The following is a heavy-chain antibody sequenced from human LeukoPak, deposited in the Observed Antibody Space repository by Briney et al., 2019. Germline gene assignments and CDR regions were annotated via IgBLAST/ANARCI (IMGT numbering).Heavy chain of an antibody. J-gene: IGHJ4*02. Sequence: SGGSLRLSCAASGFTFSSYAMSWVRQAPGKGLEWVSAISGSGGSTYYADSVKGRFTISRDNSKNTLYLQMDSLRDEDTAVYYCAKDLHLSSTFPGSDWGQGTLVTVSS. CDR2: ISGSGGST. CDR1: GFTFSSYA. V-gene: IGHV3-23*01. CDR3: AKDLHLSSTFPGSD. D-gene: IGHD2-2*01.